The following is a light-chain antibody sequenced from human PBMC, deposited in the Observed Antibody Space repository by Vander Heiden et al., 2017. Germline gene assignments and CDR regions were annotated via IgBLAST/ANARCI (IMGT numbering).Light chain of an antibody. V-gene: IGLV4-69*01. Sequence: QLVLTQSPTASASLGASFKLTCTLSSGHSSYAIAWHQQQPEKGPRYLMKLNSDGSHSKGDGIPDRFSGSSSGAERYLTISSLQSEDEADYYGQTWGTGISNWVFGGGTKLTVL. CDR1: SGHSSYA. J-gene: IGLJ3*02. CDR2: LNSDGSH. CDR3: QTWGTGISNWV.